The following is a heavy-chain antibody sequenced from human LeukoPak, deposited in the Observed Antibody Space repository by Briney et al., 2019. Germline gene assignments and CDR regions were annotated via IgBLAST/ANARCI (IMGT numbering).Heavy chain of an antibody. D-gene: IGHD5-18*01. CDR3: ACHTAMAIGIDY. V-gene: IGHV4-34*01. CDR1: GGSFGGYY. J-gene: IGHJ4*02. CDR2: INHSGST. Sequence: SETLSLTCAVYGGSFGGYYWSWIRQPPGKGLEWIGEINHSGSTNYNPSLKSRVTISVDTSKNQFSLKLSSVTAADTAVYYCACHTAMAIGIDYWGQGTLVTVSS.